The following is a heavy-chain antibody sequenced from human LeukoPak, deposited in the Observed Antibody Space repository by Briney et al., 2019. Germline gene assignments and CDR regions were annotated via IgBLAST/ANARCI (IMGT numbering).Heavy chain of an antibody. V-gene: IGHV1-46*01. CDR2: INPSGGST. J-gene: IGHJ5*02. Sequence: ASVKVSCKASGYTFTTYYVHWVRQAPGQGLEWMGIINPSGGSTTYAQKFRGRLTMTRDMSTSTVYMELSSLRSDDTAVYYCARGGYDTSGYDPWGQGTLVTVSS. CDR1: GYTFTTYY. CDR3: ARGGYDTSGYDP. D-gene: IGHD3-22*01.